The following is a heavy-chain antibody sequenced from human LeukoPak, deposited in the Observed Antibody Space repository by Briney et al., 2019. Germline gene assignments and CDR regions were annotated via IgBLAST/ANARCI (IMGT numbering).Heavy chain of an antibody. V-gene: IGHV3-7*04. Sequence: GGSLRLSCAVSGFTFSSYWMSWVRQAPGKGLEWVANIKQDGSEKYYVDSVKGRFTISRDNAKNSLYLQMNSLRAEDTAVYYCARGILIDYWGQGTLVTVSS. CDR2: IKQDGSEK. D-gene: IGHD2-21*01. CDR3: ARGILIDY. J-gene: IGHJ4*02. CDR1: GFTFSSYW.